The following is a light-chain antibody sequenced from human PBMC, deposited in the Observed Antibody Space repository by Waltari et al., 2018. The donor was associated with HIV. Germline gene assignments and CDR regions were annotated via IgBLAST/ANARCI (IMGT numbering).Light chain of an antibody. V-gene: IGKV1-39*01. Sequence: DIQMTQSPSSLSASLGDRIISTFRASQTISTYVNWYQQKAGRAPNLLIYAASTLQSGVPSRFSGSGSGTDFILTINSLKAEDFATYYCQQGYGRPTFGPGTRVDV. CDR3: QQGYGRPT. CDR1: QTISTY. CDR2: AAS. J-gene: IGKJ3*01.